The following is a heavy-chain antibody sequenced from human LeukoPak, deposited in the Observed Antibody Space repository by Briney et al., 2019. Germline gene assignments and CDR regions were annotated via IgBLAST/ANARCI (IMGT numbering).Heavy chain of an antibody. D-gene: IGHD1-26*01. CDR3: AKVGKREWEPPHLDY. Sequence: GGSLRLSCAASGFTFSSYAMSWVRQAPGEGLEWVSSISGSGANTFYADSVKGRFTISRDNSKNTLYLQMNSLSAGDTAVYYCAKVGKREWEPPHLDYWGQGTRVTVSS. V-gene: IGHV3-23*01. CDR1: GFTFSSYA. CDR2: ISGSGANT. J-gene: IGHJ4*02.